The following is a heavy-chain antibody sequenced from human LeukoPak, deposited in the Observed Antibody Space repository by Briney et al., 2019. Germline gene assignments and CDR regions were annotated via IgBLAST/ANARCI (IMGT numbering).Heavy chain of an antibody. CDR1: GFTFSNAL. CDR2: IRNSGITT. V-gene: IGHV3-11*01. CDR3: ARYPWDSVGTTDY. D-gene: IGHD5-12*01. J-gene: IGHJ4*02. Sequence: GGSLRLSCAASGFTFSNALMSWVRQAPGKGLEWVSYIRNSGITTYYADSVKGRFTISRDNAKNSLYLQMNSLRAEDTAVYYCARYPWDSVGTTDYWGQGTLVTVSS.